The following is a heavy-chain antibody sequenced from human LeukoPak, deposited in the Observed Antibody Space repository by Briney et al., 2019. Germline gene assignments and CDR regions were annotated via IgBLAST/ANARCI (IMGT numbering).Heavy chain of an antibody. J-gene: IGHJ4*02. CDR1: GFTFSTYW. V-gene: IGHV3-7*01. Sequence: GGSLRLSCAASGFTFSTYWMSWVRQAPGKGLELVANIKQNGSEKYYVDSVKGRFTISRDNAKNSLYLQVNSLRAEDTAVYYCARNQRRLDYWGQGTLVTVSS. CDR3: ARNQRRLDY. CDR2: IKQNGSEK. D-gene: IGHD1-14*01.